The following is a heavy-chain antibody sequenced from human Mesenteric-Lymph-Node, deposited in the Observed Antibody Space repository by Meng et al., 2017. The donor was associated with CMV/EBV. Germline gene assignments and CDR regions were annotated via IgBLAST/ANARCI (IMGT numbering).Heavy chain of an antibody. Sequence: GESLKISCAASGFTFSSYSMNWVRQAPGKGLEWVANIQQHGSDKYYADSVKGRFTISRDNAKNSMYLEMNSLRAEDTAVYYCASVHRGDYFDYWGQGTLVTVSS. V-gene: IGHV3-7*01. CDR2: IQQHGSDK. D-gene: IGHD1-1*01. CDR3: ASVHRGDYFDY. J-gene: IGHJ4*02. CDR1: GFTFSSYS.